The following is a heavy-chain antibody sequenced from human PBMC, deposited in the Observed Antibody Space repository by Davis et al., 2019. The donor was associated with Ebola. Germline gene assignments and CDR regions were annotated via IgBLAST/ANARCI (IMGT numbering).Heavy chain of an antibody. CDR1: GFTFSRYA. CDR3: AREGGYYDTGGYYPLYFDY. Sequence: GESLKISCIASGFTFSRYAMHWVRQAPGKGLEWVAVISYDASYEFYADSVKGRFTISRDNSKTTLYLQMNSLRADDTAVYYCAREGGYYDTGGYYPLYFDYWGQGTLVTVSS. V-gene: IGHV3-30*03. D-gene: IGHD3-22*01. CDR2: ISYDASYE. J-gene: IGHJ4*02.